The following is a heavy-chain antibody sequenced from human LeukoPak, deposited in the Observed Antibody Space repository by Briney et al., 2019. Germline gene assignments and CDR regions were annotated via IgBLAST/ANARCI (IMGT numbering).Heavy chain of an antibody. D-gene: IGHD6-13*01. CDR1: GFTFSSYG. Sequence: GGSLRLSCAASGFTFSSYGMHWVRQAPGKGLEWVAVIWYDGSNKYYADSVKGRFTISRDNSKNTLYLRMNSLRAEDTAVYYCARDQRVAYSSSWYGGAFDIWGQGTMVTVSS. CDR2: IWYDGSNK. V-gene: IGHV3-33*01. J-gene: IGHJ3*02. CDR3: ARDQRVAYSSSWYGGAFDI.